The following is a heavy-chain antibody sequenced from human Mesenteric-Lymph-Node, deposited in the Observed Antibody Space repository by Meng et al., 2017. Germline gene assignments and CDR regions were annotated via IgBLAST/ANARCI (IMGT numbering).Heavy chain of an antibody. D-gene: IGHD3-10*01. Sequence: GESLKISCAASGFTFDDYAMHWVRQAPGKGLEWVAVIWYDGSNKYYADSVKGRFTISRDNSKNTLYLQMNSLRAEDTAVYYCARDRALLWDLEYAFDIWGQGTMVTVSS. CDR1: GFTFDDYA. CDR3: ARDRALLWDLEYAFDI. CDR2: IWYDGSNK. J-gene: IGHJ3*02. V-gene: IGHV3-33*08.